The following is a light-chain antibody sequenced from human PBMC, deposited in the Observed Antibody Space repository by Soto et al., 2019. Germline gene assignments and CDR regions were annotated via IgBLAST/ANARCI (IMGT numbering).Light chain of an antibody. CDR1: QRVATKY. V-gene: IGKV3-20*01. J-gene: IGKJ4*01. Sequence: EIGLTQSPGTLSLSPGERGTISCRASQRVATKYLAWFQQKPGQAPRLLMNDVSTRVTGFPDRFSGSGSEIDFTLTISRPEPEGFAVYYCQHYGDSPSFGGGTKVEMK. CDR2: DVS. CDR3: QHYGDSPS.